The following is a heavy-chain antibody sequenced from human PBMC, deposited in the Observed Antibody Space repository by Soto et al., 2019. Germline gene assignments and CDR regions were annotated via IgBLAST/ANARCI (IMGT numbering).Heavy chain of an antibody. CDR1: GGSISSSNW. V-gene: IGHV4-4*02. CDR3: ARDRKGSSSSGKDYYYGMDV. D-gene: IGHD6-6*01. Sequence: SETLSLTCAVSGGSISSSNWWSWVRQPPGKGLEWIGEIYHSGSTNYNPSLKSRVTISVDKSKNQFSLKLSSVTAADTAVYYCARDRKGSSSSGKDYYYGMDVWGPGTTVTVSS. CDR2: IYHSGST. J-gene: IGHJ6*02.